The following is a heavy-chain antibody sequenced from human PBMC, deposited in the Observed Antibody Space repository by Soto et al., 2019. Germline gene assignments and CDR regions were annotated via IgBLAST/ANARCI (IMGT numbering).Heavy chain of an antibody. V-gene: IGHV3-33*01. Sequence: QVQLVESGGGVVQPGRSLRLSCAASGYTFSSYGMHWVRQAPGKGLEWVAVIWYDGSNKYYADSVKGRFTISRDNSKNMLYLQMNSLRAEDTAVYYCAREYYYYMDVWGKGTTVTVSS. J-gene: IGHJ6*03. CDR1: GYTFSSYG. CDR3: AREYYYYMDV. CDR2: IWYDGSNK.